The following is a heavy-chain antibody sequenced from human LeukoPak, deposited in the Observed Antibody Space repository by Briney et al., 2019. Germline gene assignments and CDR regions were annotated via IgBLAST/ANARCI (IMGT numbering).Heavy chain of an antibody. J-gene: IGHJ4*02. V-gene: IGHV4-39*01. CDR2: IYYSGST. CDR1: GGSISSSSYY. Sequence: SETLSLTCTVSGGSISSSSYYWGWIRQPPGKGLEWIGSIYYSGSTYYNPSLKSRVTISVDTSKNQFSLKLSSVTAADTAVYYCARSIVLMVYPETWGQGTLVTVSP. D-gene: IGHD2-8*01. CDR3: ARSIVLMVYPET.